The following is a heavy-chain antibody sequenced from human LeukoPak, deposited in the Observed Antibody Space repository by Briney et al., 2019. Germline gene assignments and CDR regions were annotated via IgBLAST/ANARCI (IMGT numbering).Heavy chain of an antibody. CDR1: GFTFSSYE. CDR3: AKTPNGYDLFWFDP. J-gene: IGHJ5*02. Sequence: PGGSLRLSCAASGFTFSSYEMNWVRQAPGKGLEWVSYISSSGSTIYYADSVKGRFTISRDNAKNSLYLQMNSLRAEDTAVYYCAKTPNGYDLFWFDPWGQGTLVTVSS. D-gene: IGHD5-12*01. CDR2: ISSSGSTI. V-gene: IGHV3-48*03.